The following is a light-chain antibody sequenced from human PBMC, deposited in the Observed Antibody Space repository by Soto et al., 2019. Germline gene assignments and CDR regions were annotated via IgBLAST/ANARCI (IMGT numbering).Light chain of an antibody. CDR3: QQYGSSLLT. V-gene: IGKV3-20*01. CDR1: QRVSSH. J-gene: IGKJ4*01. CDR2: GAS. Sequence: ETVMTQSPVTLSVSPGDTATLSCRASQRVSSHLAWYQQKPGQAPRLLIYGASSRATGIPDRFSGSGSGTDFTLTISRLEPEDFAVYYCQQYGSSLLTFGGGTKVDIK.